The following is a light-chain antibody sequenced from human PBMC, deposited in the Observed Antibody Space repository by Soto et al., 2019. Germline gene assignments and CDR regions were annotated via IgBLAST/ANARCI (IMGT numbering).Light chain of an antibody. Sequence: QAVVTQPPSASGTPGQRVTISCSGSSSNVGSNTVDWYQLLPGTAPKLLIYHNNQRPSGVPDRLSGSKSGTSASLAISGLQSEDEADYYCAVWDDTLKAVVFGGGTNLTVL. J-gene: IGLJ2*01. CDR3: AVWDDTLKAVV. V-gene: IGLV1-44*01. CDR2: HNN. CDR1: SSNVGSNT.